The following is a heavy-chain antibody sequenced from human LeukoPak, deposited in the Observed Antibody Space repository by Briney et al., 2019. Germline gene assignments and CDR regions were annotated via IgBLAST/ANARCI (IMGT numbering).Heavy chain of an antibody. CDR2: IYYSGST. Sequence: SETLSLTCTVSGGSISSYYWSWTRQPPGKGLEWIGYIYYSGSTNYNPSLKSRVTISVDTSKNQFSLKLSSVTAADTAVYYCARQNGDYRDFDYWGQGTLVTVSS. CDR1: GGSISSYY. V-gene: IGHV4-59*08. D-gene: IGHD4-17*01. J-gene: IGHJ4*02. CDR3: ARQNGDYRDFDY.